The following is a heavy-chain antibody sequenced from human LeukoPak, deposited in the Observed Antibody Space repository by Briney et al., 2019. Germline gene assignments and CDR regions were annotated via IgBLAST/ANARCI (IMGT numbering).Heavy chain of an antibody. CDR3: ARGRRIVVVLGATRTHRDYYMDV. CDR1: GGSFSGYY. J-gene: IGHJ6*03. CDR2: TYHSGST. Sequence: SETLSLTCAVYGGSFSGYYWSWIRQPPGKGLEWIGETYHSGSTNYNSSLKSRVTISLDTSKNQFSLKLSSVTAADTAVYYCARGRRIVVVLGATRTHRDYYMDVWGKGTTVTVSS. V-gene: IGHV4-34*01. D-gene: IGHD2-15*01.